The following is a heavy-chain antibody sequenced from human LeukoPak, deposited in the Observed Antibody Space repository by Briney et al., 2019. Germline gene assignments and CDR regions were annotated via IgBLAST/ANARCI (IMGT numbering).Heavy chain of an antibody. CDR2: VSSDGSNK. V-gene: IGHV3-30-3*01. CDR3: ASEMGSPPTDY. D-gene: IGHD2-8*01. CDR1: GYTFTGYY. Sequence: SCKASGYTFTGYYMHWVRQAPGKGLEWVAVVSSDGSNKHYADSVKGRFTISRDNSKNTVYLQMDSPRPEDTAVYYCASEMGSPPTDYWGQGTLVTVSS. J-gene: IGHJ4*02.